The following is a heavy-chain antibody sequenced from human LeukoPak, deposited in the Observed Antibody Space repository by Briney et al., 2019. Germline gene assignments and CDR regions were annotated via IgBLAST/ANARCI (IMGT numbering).Heavy chain of an antibody. CDR3: ARDSSTALFDY. CDR1: GFTFSNYN. D-gene: IGHD4-17*01. V-gene: IGHV3-7*01. Sequence: GGSLRLSCAASGFTFSNYNMNWVRQAPGKGLEWVANIKQDGSEKYYVDSVKGRFTISRDNAKNSLYLQMNSLRAEDTAVYYCARDSSTALFDYWGQGTLVTVSS. J-gene: IGHJ4*02. CDR2: IKQDGSEK.